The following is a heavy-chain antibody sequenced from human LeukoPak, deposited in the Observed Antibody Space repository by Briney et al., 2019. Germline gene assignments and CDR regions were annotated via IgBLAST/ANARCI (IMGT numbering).Heavy chain of an antibody. Sequence: PSETLSLACTVSTGSINNHYWSWIRQPAGKWLEWIGRIHTSGSANYNPSLWSRVTMSVDTSTNQFSLRVTSVTAADTAAYYCARVGAFQGDGFDIWGQGAMVTVSS. D-gene: IGHD3-3*02. V-gene: IGHV4-4*07. CDR3: ARVGAFQGDGFDI. CDR2: IHTSGSA. CDR1: TGSINNHY. J-gene: IGHJ3*02.